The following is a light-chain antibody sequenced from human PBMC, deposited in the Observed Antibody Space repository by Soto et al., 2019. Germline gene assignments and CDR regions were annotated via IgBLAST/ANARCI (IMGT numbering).Light chain of an antibody. CDR3: QQFSLYWA. V-gene: IGKV1-5*01. CDR2: NAD. Sequence: IHLTLSPSTLSASVGDRVTINCRASQDINRWLAWYQQKPGKAPKILIYNADTLESGVPSRFSGSGYGTEFILTISSLQPDDFATYYCQQFSLYWAVGQGTKVDIK. J-gene: IGKJ1*01. CDR1: QDINRW.